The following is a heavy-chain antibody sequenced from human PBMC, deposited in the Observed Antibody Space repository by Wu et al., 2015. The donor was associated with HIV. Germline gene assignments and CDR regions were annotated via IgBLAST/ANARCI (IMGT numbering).Heavy chain of an antibody. CDR1: GYTFTHYD. V-gene: IGHV1-8*01. CDR2: MNPNSGNT. CDR3: ARVFVVVPAGFSGEITAFDI. Sequence: QVRLIQSGAEVRKPGASVKVSCKASGYTFTHYDINWVRQASGQGLEWMGWMNPNSGNTGYRQRFQGRVTMTRDNSITTAYMELSRLTSEDTAIYYCARVFVVVPAGFSGEITAFDIWGQGTLVAVSS. D-gene: IGHD2-2*01. J-gene: IGHJ3*02.